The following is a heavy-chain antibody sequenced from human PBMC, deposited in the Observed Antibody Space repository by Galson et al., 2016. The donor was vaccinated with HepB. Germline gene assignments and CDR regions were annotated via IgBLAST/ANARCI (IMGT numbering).Heavy chain of an antibody. Sequence: SLRLSCAASGFTFNNYGMTWVRQAPGKGLEVVTSISRSGDSTDYADSVKGRFIISRDNTKNTLSLQMKSLRAEDTAVYYCVQGSTAPAVWGKGTTVTVSS. J-gene: IGHJ6*04. CDR1: GFTFNNYG. CDR3: VQGSTAPAV. V-gene: IGHV3-23*01. D-gene: IGHD2-2*01. CDR2: ISRSGDST.